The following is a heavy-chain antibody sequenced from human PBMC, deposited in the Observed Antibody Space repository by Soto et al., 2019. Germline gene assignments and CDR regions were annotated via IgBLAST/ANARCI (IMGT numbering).Heavy chain of an antibody. Sequence: QSQTLSLTCAISGDSVSSNSAAWNWIRQSPSRGLKWLGRTYYRSKWYNDYAVSVKSRITINPDTSKNQFSLQLNSVTPEDTAVYYCAREGEAGVHHPFDYWGQGTLVTVSS. J-gene: IGHJ4*02. CDR2: TYYRSKWYN. D-gene: IGHD3-16*01. CDR1: GDSVSSNSAA. V-gene: IGHV6-1*01. CDR3: AREGEAGVHHPFDY.